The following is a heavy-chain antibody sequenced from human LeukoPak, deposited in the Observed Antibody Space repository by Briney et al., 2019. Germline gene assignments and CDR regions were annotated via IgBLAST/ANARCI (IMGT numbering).Heavy chain of an antibody. CDR1: GGSISRGGYY. V-gene: IGHV4-61*08. Sequence: SETLSLTCTVSGGSISRGGYYWSWIRQPPGKGLEWIGYIYYSGSTNYNPSLKSRVTISVDTSKNQFSLKLNSVTAADTAVYYCASAPVYCSGGSCYSEDAFDIWGQGTMVTVSS. CDR3: ASAPVYCSGGSCYSEDAFDI. J-gene: IGHJ3*02. D-gene: IGHD2-15*01. CDR2: IYYSGST.